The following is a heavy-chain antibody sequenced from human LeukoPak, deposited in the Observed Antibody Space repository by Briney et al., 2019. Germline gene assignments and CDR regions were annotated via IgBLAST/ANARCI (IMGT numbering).Heavy chain of an antibody. CDR2: ISYNGNKK. CDR1: GFTFSSYG. V-gene: IGHV3-30*18. D-gene: IGHD1-14*01. CDR3: AKELLTSPTAEDAFDI. Sequence: GGSLRLSCAASGFTFSSYGIHWVRQAPGKGLEWVAVISYNGNKKYYADSVKGRFTISRDNSKNTLYLQMNSLRAEDTAVYYCAKELLTSPTAEDAFDIWGQGTMATVSS. J-gene: IGHJ3*02.